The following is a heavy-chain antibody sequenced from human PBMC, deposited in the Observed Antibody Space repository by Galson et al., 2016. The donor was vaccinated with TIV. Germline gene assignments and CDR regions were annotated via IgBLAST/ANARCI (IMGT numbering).Heavy chain of an antibody. D-gene: IGHD5-12*01. J-gene: IGHJ4*02. Sequence: ETLSLTCSVSGGSITSFYWSWIRQPPGKGLEWIGYIYFDGSTIYNPSLKSRVTVSVVTARNEFSLTLRSVTAADTAVYYCAREGSGGYDWGRAAFDNWGQGTLVTVSS. V-gene: IGHV4-59*01. CDR2: IYFDGST. CDR3: AREGSGGYDWGRAAFDN. CDR1: GGSITSFY.